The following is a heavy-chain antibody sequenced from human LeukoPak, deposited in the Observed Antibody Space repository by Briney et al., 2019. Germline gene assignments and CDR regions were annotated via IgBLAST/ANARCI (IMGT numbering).Heavy chain of an antibody. Sequence: SQTLSLTCTVSGGSISSGGYYWSWIRQPPGKGLEWIGSIYHSGSTYYNPSLKSRVTISVDTSKNQFSLKLSSVTAAGTAVYYCARRVVTAIGDAFGIWGQGTMVTVSS. CDR1: GGSISSGGYY. CDR2: IYHSGST. V-gene: IGHV4-30-2*03. J-gene: IGHJ3*02. CDR3: ARRVVTAIGDAFGI. D-gene: IGHD2-21*02.